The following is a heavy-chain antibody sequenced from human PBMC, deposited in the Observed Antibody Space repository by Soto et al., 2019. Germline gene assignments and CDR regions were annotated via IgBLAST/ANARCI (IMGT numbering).Heavy chain of an antibody. CDR3: TTLNNIGSDY. V-gene: IGHV3-73*01. CDR2: IRSKTNNYAT. J-gene: IGHJ4*02. D-gene: IGHD1-1*01. Sequence: HPGGSLRLSCAAPGFSFSAAAMHWVRQASGRGLEWIGRIRSKTNNYATIYSASVKGRFIISRDDSKNTAYLEMTSLKYEDTAVYYCTTLNNIGSDYWGQGSLVTVSS. CDR1: GFSFSAAA.